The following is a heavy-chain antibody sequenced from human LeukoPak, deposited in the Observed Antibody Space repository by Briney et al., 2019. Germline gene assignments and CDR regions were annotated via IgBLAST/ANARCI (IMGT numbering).Heavy chain of an antibody. CDR3: AREGDSSSVGWFDP. CDR1: GYSISSGYY. J-gene: IGHJ5*02. D-gene: IGHD6-13*01. V-gene: IGHV4-38-2*02. CDR2: IYHSGRT. Sequence: SETLSLTCTVSGYSISSGYYWGWIRPPPGKGLEWIGSIYHSGRTYYNPSLKSRVTISVDTSKNQFSLKLSSVTAADTAVYYCAREGDSSSVGWFDPWGQGTLVTVSS.